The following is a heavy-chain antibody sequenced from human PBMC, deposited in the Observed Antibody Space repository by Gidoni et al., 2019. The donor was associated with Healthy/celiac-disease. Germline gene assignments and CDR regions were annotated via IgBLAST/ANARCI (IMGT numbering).Heavy chain of an antibody. V-gene: IGHV4-34*01. J-gene: IGHJ4*02. Sequence: QVQLQQWGAGLLKPSETLSLTCAVYGGSFSGYYWSWIRQPPGKGLEWIGEINHSGSTNYNPSLKSRVTISVDTSKNQFSLKLSSVTAADTAVYYCARGIPTRMYGGVIAHDDYWGQGTLVTVSS. D-gene: IGHD3-16*02. CDR2: INHSGST. CDR3: ARGIPTRMYGGVIAHDDY. CDR1: GGSFSGYY.